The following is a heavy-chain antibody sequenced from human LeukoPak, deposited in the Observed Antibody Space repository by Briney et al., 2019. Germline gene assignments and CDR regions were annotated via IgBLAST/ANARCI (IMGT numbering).Heavy chain of an antibody. CDR2: ISGSGGST. J-gene: IGHJ6*04. CDR1: GFTFSSYG. D-gene: IGHD3-10*02. CDR3: AELGITLIGGV. Sequence: GGTLRLSCAASGFTFSSYGMSWVRQAPGKGLEWVSAISGSGGSTYYADSVKGRFTISRDNAKNSLYPQMNSLRAEDTAVYYCAELGITLIGGVWGKGTTVTISS. V-gene: IGHV3-23*01.